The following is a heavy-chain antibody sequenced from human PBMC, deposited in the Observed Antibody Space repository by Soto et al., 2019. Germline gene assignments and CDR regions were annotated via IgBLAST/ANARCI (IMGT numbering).Heavy chain of an antibody. CDR1: GGSISSYY. CDR2: IYYSGST. Sequence: SETLSLTCTVSGGSISSYYWSWIRQPPGKGLEWIGYIYYSGSTNYNPSLKSRVTISVDTSKNQFSLKLSSVTAADTAVYYCAREFSGGNHFDYWGQGTLVTVSS. D-gene: IGHD2-15*01. J-gene: IGHJ4*02. CDR3: AREFSGGNHFDY. V-gene: IGHV4-59*12.